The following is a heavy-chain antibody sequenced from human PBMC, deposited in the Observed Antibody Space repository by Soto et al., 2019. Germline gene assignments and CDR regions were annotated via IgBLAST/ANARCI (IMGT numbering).Heavy chain of an antibody. Sequence: PSETLSLTCTVSGGSISSYYWSWIRQPPGKGLEWIGYIYYSASTNYNPSLKSRVTISVDTSKNQFSLKLSSVTAADTAVYYCARGRGSGSSFYYYGMDVWGQGTTVTVSS. CDR2: IYYSAST. V-gene: IGHV4-59*01. J-gene: IGHJ6*02. D-gene: IGHD3-10*01. CDR3: ARGRGSGSSFYYYGMDV. CDR1: GGSISSYY.